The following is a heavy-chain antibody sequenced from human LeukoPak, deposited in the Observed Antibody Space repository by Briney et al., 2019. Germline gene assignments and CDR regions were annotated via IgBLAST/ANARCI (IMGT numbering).Heavy chain of an antibody. CDR3: SRESGPCSPFGF. J-gene: IGHJ4*02. D-gene: IGHD1-26*01. CDR1: GGSISGTNW. CDR2: ISLRGVT. Sequence: SETLSLTCAVSGGSISGTNWWSWVRQPPGQGLEWIGVISLRGVTNYNPSLRSRITMSPDESKIQVSLNLTSVTAAATAVYYCSRESGPCSPFGFCGQGT. V-gene: IGHV4-4*02.